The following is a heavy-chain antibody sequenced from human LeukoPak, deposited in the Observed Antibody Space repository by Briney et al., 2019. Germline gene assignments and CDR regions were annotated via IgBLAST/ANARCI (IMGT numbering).Heavy chain of an antibody. Sequence: PGGSLRLSCVVSGFTFSTYSMHWVRQAPGKGLEGVSFITSTSVNIYYADSVKGRFTISRDNAQNSLFLHMSSLRDEDTAVYYCTRGDGFPHSDYWGQGALVTVSS. V-gene: IGHV3-48*02. J-gene: IGHJ4*02. CDR1: GFTFSTYS. D-gene: IGHD5-24*01. CDR2: ITSTSVNI. CDR3: TRGDGFPHSDY.